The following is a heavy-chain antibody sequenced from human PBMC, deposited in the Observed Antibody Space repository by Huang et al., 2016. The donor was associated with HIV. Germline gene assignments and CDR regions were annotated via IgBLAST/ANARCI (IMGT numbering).Heavy chain of an antibody. V-gene: IGHV1-18*01. D-gene: IGHD3-22*01. CDR1: GYDFGGYG. J-gene: IGHJ3*01. CDR3: ARDTYYTDIWKRNDASFL. Sequence: QVQLVQSGGEVKQPGASVRVSCKASGYDFGGYGMSWGRQAPGQGLEGLGWIGSDSRDTRTAQKFQGRVTMTTDRSATTTYMELRSLRYDDTAVYYCARDTYYTDIWKRNDASFLWGQGTMITVYS. CDR2: IGSDSRDT.